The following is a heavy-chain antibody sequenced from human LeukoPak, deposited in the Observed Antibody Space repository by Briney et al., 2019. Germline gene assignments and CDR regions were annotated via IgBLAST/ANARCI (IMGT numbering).Heavy chain of an antibody. CDR3: ARDQAAYSYGYFDY. Sequence: PGGSQRLSCAASGFTFSSYGMHWVRQAPGKGLEWVAVMSNDGSNKYYADSVKGRFTISRDSSKNTLYLQMNSLRAEDTAVYYCARDQAAYSYGYFDYWGQGTLVIVSS. D-gene: IGHD5-18*01. CDR1: GFTFSSYG. V-gene: IGHV3-30*19. J-gene: IGHJ4*02. CDR2: MSNDGSNK.